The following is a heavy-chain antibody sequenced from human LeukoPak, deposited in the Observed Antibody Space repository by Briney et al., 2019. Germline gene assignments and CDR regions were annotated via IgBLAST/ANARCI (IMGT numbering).Heavy chain of an antibody. Sequence: SETLSLTCTVSGGSISSSSYYWGWIRQPPGKGLEWIGSIYYSGSTYYNPSLKSRVTISVDTSKNQFSLKLSSVTAADTALYYCARGNSGTHSRRDPFDIWGQGTMVSVSS. CDR2: IYYSGST. D-gene: IGHD1-26*01. CDR3: ARGNSGTHSRRDPFDI. J-gene: IGHJ3*02. CDR1: GGSISSSSYY. V-gene: IGHV4-39*07.